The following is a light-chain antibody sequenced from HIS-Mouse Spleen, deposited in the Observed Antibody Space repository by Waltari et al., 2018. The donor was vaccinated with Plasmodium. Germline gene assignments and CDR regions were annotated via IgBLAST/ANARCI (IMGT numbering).Light chain of an antibody. J-gene: IGLJ1*01. CDR2: DVS. Sequence: QSALTQPRPVSGSPGQSVTISCTGTSIDVGGYNYVYWYQQHPGKAPKLMIYDVSKRPSGVPDRFSGSKSGNTASLTISGLQAEDEADYYCCSYAGSYTYVFGTGTKVTVL. V-gene: IGLV2-11*01. CDR3: CSYAGSYTYV. CDR1: SIDVGGYNY.